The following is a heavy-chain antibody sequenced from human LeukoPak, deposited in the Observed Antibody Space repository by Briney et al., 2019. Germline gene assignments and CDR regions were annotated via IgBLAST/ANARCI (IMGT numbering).Heavy chain of an antibody. V-gene: IGHV4-31*03. CDR1: GGSISSGGYY. J-gene: IGHJ3*02. Sequence: SQTLSLTCTVSGGSISSGGYYWGWIRQHPGKGLEWIGYIYYSGSTYYNPPLKSRVTISVDTSKNQSSLKLSSVTAADTAVYYCAGITMVRGVISAAFDIWGQGTMVTVSS. D-gene: IGHD3-10*01. CDR3: AGITMVRGVISAAFDI. CDR2: IYYSGST.